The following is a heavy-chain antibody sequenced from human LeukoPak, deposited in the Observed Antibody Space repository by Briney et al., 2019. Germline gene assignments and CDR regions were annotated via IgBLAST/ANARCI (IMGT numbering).Heavy chain of an antibody. CDR2: ISHDGGNE. Sequence: PGGSLRLSCAASGFTFSSYGMHWVRQAPGKGLEWVALISHDGGNEYYADSVKGRFTISRDNSKNTLYLQMDSLRTEDTAVYYCARDEYFAVSGSDAFDIWGQGTMVTVSS. CDR1: GFTFSSYG. D-gene: IGHD2-15*01. CDR3: ARDEYFAVSGSDAFDI. J-gene: IGHJ3*02. V-gene: IGHV3-30*03.